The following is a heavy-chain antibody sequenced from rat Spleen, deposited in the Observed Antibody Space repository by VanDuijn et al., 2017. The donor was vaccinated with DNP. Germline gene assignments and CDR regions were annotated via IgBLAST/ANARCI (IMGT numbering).Heavy chain of an antibody. D-gene: IGHD1-11*01. Sequence: EVELVESGGGLVQPGRSLKLSCAASGFTFSDYNMAWVRQAPKKGLEWVATISFDGSSPYFRNSVKGRFTISRDNGQNTLYLQMSKLGSEDTAIYYCVKGPNYGGWSDYFDYWGQGVMVTVSS. CDR2: ISFDGSSP. J-gene: IGHJ2*01. CDR3: VKGPNYGGWSDYFDY. CDR1: GFTFSDYN. V-gene: IGHV5-7*01.